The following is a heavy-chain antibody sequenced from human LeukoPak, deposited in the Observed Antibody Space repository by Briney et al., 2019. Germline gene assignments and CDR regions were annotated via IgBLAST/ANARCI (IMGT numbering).Heavy chain of an antibody. CDR1: GGSISSYY. Sequence: SETLSLTCTVSGGSISSYYWNWIRQPPGKGLEWIGYIYYSGSTNYNPSLKSRVTISADTSKNQFSLKLSSVTAADTAVYYCAGGGTVTMGYFQHWGQGTLVTVSS. CDR3: AGGGTVTMGYFQH. D-gene: IGHD4-17*01. J-gene: IGHJ1*01. CDR2: IYYSGST. V-gene: IGHV4-59*01.